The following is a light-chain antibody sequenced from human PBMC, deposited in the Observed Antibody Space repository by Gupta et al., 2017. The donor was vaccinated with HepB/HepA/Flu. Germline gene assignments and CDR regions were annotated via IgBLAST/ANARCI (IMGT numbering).Light chain of an antibody. CDR1: RSNVGSNA. J-gene: IGLJ2*01. V-gene: IGLV1-44*01. CDR2: NNN. Sequence: QSVVTRPPSASGTPGQRVTISCFGSRSNVGSNAVNWYQQVPGTAPKLLIYNNNQRPSGVPDRFSGSKSGTSASLAISGLQSEDEADYYCATWDDDLNGQVVFGGVTRLTVL. CDR3: ATWDDDLNGQVV.